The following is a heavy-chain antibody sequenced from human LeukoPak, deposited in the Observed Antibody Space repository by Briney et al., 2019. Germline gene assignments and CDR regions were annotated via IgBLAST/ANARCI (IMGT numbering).Heavy chain of an antibody. CDR1: GFTFSDYY. D-gene: IGHD2-2*01. CDR3: ARDPDPYCSSTSCFNWFDP. J-gene: IGHJ5*02. CDR2: ISSSGSTI. V-gene: IGHV3-11*01. Sequence: GGSLRLSCAASGFTFSDYYMSWIRQAPGKGLEWVSYISSSGSTIYYADSVKGRFTISRDNAKNSLYLQMNSLRAEDTAVYYCARDPDPYCSSTSCFNWFDPWGQGTLVTVSS.